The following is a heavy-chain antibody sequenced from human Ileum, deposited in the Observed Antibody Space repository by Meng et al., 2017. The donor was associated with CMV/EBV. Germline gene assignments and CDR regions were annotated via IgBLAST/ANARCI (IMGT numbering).Heavy chain of an antibody. CDR1: GFTFSTYS. V-gene: IGHV3-30*04. CDR2: ISNDGSDK. J-gene: IGHJ4*02. Sequence: ASGFTFSTYSMHWVRQAPGKGLEWVAIISNDGSDKYYTDSVKGRFTISRDNSKSTLYLQMNNLRGEDTAVYYCARIHDSTGYLHLDYWGQGTLVTVSS. D-gene: IGHD3-22*01. CDR3: ARIHDSTGYLHLDY.